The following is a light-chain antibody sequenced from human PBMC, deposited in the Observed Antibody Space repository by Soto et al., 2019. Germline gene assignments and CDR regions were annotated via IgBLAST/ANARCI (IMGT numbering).Light chain of an antibody. J-gene: IGLJ3*02. Sequence: QPVLTQSPSASASLGASVKLTCTLSSGHSNYAIAWHQQQPEKGPRYLMKLNSDGSHSKGDGIPDRFSGSSSGAERYLTIYSLQSEDEAYYYCQTWGTGLWVFGGGTKVTVL. CDR3: QTWGTGLWV. V-gene: IGLV4-69*01. CDR1: SGHSNYA. CDR2: LNSDGSH.